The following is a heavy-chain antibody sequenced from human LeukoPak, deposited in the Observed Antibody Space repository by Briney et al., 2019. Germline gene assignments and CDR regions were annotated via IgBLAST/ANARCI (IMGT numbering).Heavy chain of an antibody. Sequence: GESLKISCKGSGYSFTSYWINWVRQMPGKGLEWMGRIDPSDSYTNYSPSFQGHVTISADKSINTASLQWSSLKASDTAMYYCTRRNYDILTGYYNDYFDYWGQGTLVTVSS. V-gene: IGHV5-10-1*01. D-gene: IGHD3-9*01. CDR3: TRRNYDILTGYYNDYFDY. CDR1: GYSFTSYW. J-gene: IGHJ4*02. CDR2: IDPSDSYT.